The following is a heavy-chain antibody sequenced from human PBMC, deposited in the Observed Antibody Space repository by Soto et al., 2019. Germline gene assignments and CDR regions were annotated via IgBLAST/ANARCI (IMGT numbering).Heavy chain of an antibody. Sequence: SGTLSLTCTVPCGSISSGGYYWGWIRQHPGKGLGWIGYIFYSGSTNYNPSLKSRVTISVDTSKNQFSLKLSSVTAADTAVYYCARGGPPRIGSSGWYFGILKVENWFDPWGQGTLVTVSS. CDR3: ARGGPPRIGSSGWYFGILKVENWFDP. V-gene: IGHV4-31*03. CDR2: IFYSGST. J-gene: IGHJ5*02. CDR1: CGSISSGGYY. D-gene: IGHD6-19*01.